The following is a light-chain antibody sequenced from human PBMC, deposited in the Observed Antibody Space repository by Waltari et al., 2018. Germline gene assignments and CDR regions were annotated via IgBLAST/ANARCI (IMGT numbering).Light chain of an antibody. V-gene: IGKV1-9*01. CDR2: AAS. CDR1: QGIGSH. J-gene: IGKJ4*01. CDR3: LHLNSYPYT. Sequence: DIRLTQSPSFLSASVGDKVTITCRASQGIGSHLSWYQQDPGKAPKLLIYAASTLQGGVPSRFRGSGSGTEFALTISGLQPEDFATYFCLHLNSYPYTFGGGTKVDIK.